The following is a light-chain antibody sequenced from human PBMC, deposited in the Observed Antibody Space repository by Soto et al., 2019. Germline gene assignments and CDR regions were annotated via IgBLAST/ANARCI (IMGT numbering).Light chain of an antibody. CDR1: QSVSSY. Sequence: EIVLTQSPATLSLSPGERAALSCRASQSVSSYLAWDQQKPGQAPMLLIYGESSRATGIPARFSGSGSGPDLPLTISSLEPADFAPYYCQQRSNWPLTFGGGTKVEIK. J-gene: IGKJ4*01. V-gene: IGKV3-11*01. CDR3: QQRSNWPLT. CDR2: GES.